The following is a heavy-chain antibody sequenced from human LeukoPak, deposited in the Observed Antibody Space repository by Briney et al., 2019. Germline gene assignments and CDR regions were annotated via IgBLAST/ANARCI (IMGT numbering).Heavy chain of an antibody. Sequence: GGSLRLSCAASGFTFSSYAMSWVRQAPGKGLEWVSAISGSGGSTYYADSVKGRFTISRDNSKNTLYLQMSSLRAEDTAVYYCAKSPCSGGSCYSLFGWFDPWGQGTLVTVSS. V-gene: IGHV3-23*01. J-gene: IGHJ5*02. D-gene: IGHD2-15*01. CDR3: AKSPCSGGSCYSLFGWFDP. CDR1: GFTFSSYA. CDR2: ISGSGGST.